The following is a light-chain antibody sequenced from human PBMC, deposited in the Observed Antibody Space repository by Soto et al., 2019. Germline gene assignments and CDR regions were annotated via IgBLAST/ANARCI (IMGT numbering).Light chain of an antibody. V-gene: IGKV3-11*01. CDR3: QQRSNWPLVT. CDR2: HAS. CDR1: QSVSSY. Sequence: EIVLTQSPATLSLSPGERATLSCRASQSVSSYLAWYQQKPGQAPRLLIYHASNRATGIPARFSGSGSGTDFTLTISSLEPEDFAVYYCQQRSNWPLVTFGPGTKVDIK. J-gene: IGKJ3*01.